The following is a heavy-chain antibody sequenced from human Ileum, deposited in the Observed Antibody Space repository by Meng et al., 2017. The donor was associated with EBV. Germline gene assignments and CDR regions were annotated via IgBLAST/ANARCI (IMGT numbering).Heavy chain of an antibody. CDR1: GGAVIGDAYP. V-gene: IGHV4-61*08. D-gene: IGHD5-12*01. Sequence: VPLRGAGPGLVNASETLSLTCSVCGGAVIGDAYPWTWIRQHPGKGLEWIRHLYYNDYTNYNPSLRSRVTISMHTSENQFSLNLNSVTAADMAIYYCTRAPAISGYWGFSDSWGQGTLVTVSS. CDR3: TRAPAISGYWGFSDS. CDR2: LYYNDYT. J-gene: IGHJ4*02.